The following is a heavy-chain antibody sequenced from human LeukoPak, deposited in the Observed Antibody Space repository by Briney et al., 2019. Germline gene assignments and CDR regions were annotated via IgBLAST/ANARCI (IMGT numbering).Heavy chain of an antibody. CDR3: ARGPTITRYNWAFDY. V-gene: IGHV4-61*02. D-gene: IGHD1-20*01. CDR2: IYTSGST. CDR1: GGSISSGSYY. Sequence: SQTLSLTCTVSGGSISSGSYYWSWIRQPAGKGLEWIGRIYTSGSTNYNPSLKSRVTISVDTSKNQFSLKLSSVTAADTAVYYCARGPTITRYNWAFDYWGQGTLVTVSS. J-gene: IGHJ4*02.